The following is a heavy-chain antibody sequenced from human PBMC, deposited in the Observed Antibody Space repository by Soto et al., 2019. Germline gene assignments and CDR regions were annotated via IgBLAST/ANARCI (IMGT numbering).Heavy chain of an antibody. CDR3: ASSSYYDFWSGYPVFHKTYYYYGMDV. CDR2: IYYSGST. D-gene: IGHD3-3*01. J-gene: IGHJ6*02. V-gene: IGHV4-30-4*01. CDR1: GGSISSGDYY. Sequence: SETLSLTCTVSGGSISSGDYYWSWIRQPPGKGLEWIGYIYYSGSTYYNPSLKSRVTISVDTSKNQFSLKLSSVTAADTAVYYCASSSYYDFWSGYPVFHKTYYYYGMDVWGQGTTVTVSS.